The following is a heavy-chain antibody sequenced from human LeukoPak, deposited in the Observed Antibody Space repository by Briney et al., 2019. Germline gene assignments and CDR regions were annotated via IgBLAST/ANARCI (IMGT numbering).Heavy chain of an antibody. J-gene: IGHJ5*02. CDR3: ARGEGWYCSRTDCFTHWFDP. V-gene: IGHV3-74*01. CDR2: IDNGGSDT. D-gene: IGHD2-2*02. CDR1: GFTFSNYW. Sequence: PGGSLRLSCAASGFTFSNYWMHWVRQAPGKGLVWVSRIDNGGSDTRHADSVKGRFTISRDNAKNTLYLQMNSLRAEDTAVYYCARGEGWYCSRTDCFTHWFDPWGQGTLVTVSS.